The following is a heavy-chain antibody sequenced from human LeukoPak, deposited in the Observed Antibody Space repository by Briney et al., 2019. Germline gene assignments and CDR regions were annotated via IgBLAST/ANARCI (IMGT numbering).Heavy chain of an antibody. Sequence: ASVKVSCKASGYTFTGYYMHWVRQAPGQGLEWMGWINPNSGGTNYAQKLQGRVIMTRDTSISTAYMELSRLRSDDTAVYYCARVCPCSSGWYGGFDYWGQGTLVTVSS. CDR3: ARVCPCSSGWYGGFDY. CDR1: GYTFTGYY. J-gene: IGHJ4*02. CDR2: INPNSGGT. D-gene: IGHD6-19*01. V-gene: IGHV1-2*02.